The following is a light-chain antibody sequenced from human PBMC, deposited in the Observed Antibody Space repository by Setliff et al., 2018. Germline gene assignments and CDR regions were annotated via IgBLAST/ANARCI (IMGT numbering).Light chain of an antibody. J-gene: IGLJ2*01. CDR1: SRDVGGYNF. CDR2: DVT. CDR3: LSYTSDTTHAV. V-gene: IGLV2-14*01. Sequence: QSVLTQPAAVSGSPGQSIAVSCTGTSRDVGGYNFVSWYQQHPDKAPKLLIYDVTVRPSGVSDRFSGSKSGNTASLTISGLQAEDEADYYCLSYTSDTTHAVFGGGTKVTVL.